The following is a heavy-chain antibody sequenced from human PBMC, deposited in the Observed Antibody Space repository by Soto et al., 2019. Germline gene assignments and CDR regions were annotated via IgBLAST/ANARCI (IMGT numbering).Heavy chain of an antibody. CDR3: ARMGFGSGSYYYYYYGMDV. CDR1: GGTFSSYA. Sequence: SVKVSCKASGGTFSSYAISWVRQAPGQGLEWMGGIIPIFGTANYAQKFQGRVTITADESTSTAYMELSSLRSEDTAVYYCARMGFGSGSYYYYYYGMDVWGQGTTVTVSS. D-gene: IGHD3-10*01. J-gene: IGHJ6*02. V-gene: IGHV1-69*13. CDR2: IIPIFGTA.